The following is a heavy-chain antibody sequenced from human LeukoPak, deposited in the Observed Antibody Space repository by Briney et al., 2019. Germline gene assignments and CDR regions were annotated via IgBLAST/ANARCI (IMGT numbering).Heavy chain of an antibody. D-gene: IGHD2-15*01. CDR1: GFSFSGPG. Sequence: GGSLKLSCAASGFSFSGPGVQWVRQASGKGLEWVGRIRSKTNSYATAYAASVKGRFTISRDDSRNTAYLQMNSLKAEGTAVYYCTVMVGLPTWGQGTLVTVSS. CDR3: TVMVGLPT. J-gene: IGHJ5*02. CDR2: IRSKTNSYAT. V-gene: IGHV3-73*01.